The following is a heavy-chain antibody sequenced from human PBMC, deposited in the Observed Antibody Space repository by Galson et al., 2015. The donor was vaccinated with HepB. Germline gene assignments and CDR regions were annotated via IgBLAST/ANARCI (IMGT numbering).Heavy chain of an antibody. CDR1: GYTFSNYG. J-gene: IGHJ6*03. V-gene: IGHV1-18*01. CDR2: ISAYNGDT. D-gene: IGHD2-15*01. CDR3: VRDLSAVVPGTFVGDYFYYMDV. Sequence: SVKVSCKASGYTFSNYGINWVRQARGQGLEWTGWISAYNGDTNYAQSLQGRVTMTIDTSTTTAYMELRSLTSDDTAVYYCVRDLSAVVPGTFVGDYFYYMDVWGKGTTVTV.